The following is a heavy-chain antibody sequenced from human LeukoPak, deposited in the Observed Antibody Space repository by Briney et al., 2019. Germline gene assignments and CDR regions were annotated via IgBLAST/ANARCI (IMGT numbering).Heavy chain of an antibody. Sequence: GGSLRLSCAASGFSFSSYSINWVRQAPGKGLEWVSYIRGDGNAKHYTDSVEGRFTISRDNAKNALYLQMNSLRVEDTAVYFCARDYVYAFDYWGKGTQVTVSS. J-gene: IGHJ4*02. V-gene: IGHV3-48*01. D-gene: IGHD2/OR15-2a*01. CDR2: IRGDGNAK. CDR1: GFSFSSYS. CDR3: ARDYVYAFDY.